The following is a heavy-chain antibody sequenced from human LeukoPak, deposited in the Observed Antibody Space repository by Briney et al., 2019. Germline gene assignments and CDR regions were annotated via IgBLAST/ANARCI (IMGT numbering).Heavy chain of an antibody. CDR1: GFSLSTSGVG. V-gene: IGHV2-5*02. CDR2: IYWDDDK. Sequence: SGPTLANPTQTLTLTCTFSGFSLSTSGVGVGWIRQPPGKALEWLTLIYWDDDKRYIPSLKSRLTITKDTSKNQVVLTMTNMDPVDTATYYCAHRRGAAAGLRYYFDYWGQGTLVTVSS. CDR3: AHRRGAAAGLRYYFDY. D-gene: IGHD6-13*01. J-gene: IGHJ4*02.